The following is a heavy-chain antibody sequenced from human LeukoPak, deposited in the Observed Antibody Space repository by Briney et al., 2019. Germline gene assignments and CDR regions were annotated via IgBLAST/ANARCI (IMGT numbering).Heavy chain of an antibody. J-gene: IGHJ4*02. D-gene: IGHD4-23*01. CDR1: GFTFSGSA. CDR3: VTGGNSGSVY. CDR2: IRSKANSYAT. V-gene: IGHV3-73*01. Sequence: GGSLRPSCAASGFTFSGSAMHWVRQASGKGLEWVGRIRSKANSYATAYAASVKGRFTISRDDSKNTAYLQMNSLKTEDTVVYYCVTGGNSGSVYWGQGTLVTVSS.